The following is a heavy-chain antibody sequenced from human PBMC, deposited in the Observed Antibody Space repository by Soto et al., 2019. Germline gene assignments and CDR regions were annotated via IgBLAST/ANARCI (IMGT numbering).Heavy chain of an antibody. CDR2: ISNGASLK. Sequence: GGSLRLSCEASGFTFSRSAMHLGRQAPGKGLEWVAVISNGASLKYCADSVKGRFTVSSGTAKKRLCRQMNSLRPEDTALYYCASPSFNRSGYYFHAFDVWGQGTMVTFSS. V-gene: IGHV3-30*04. D-gene: IGHD3-22*01. J-gene: IGHJ3*01. CDR3: ASPSFNRSGYYFHAFDV. CDR1: GFTFSRSA.